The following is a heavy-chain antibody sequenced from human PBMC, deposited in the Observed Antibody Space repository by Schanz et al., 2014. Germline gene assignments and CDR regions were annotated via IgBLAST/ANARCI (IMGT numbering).Heavy chain of an antibody. V-gene: IGHV1-69*02. D-gene: IGHD3-22*01. CDR1: GITFSTYV. Sequence: QVQLVQSGAEVKKPGSSVKVSCKASGITFSTYVVVCVRQAPGQGLEWMGRIIPILGIANYAQKFQGRVTNTADKSTSTAYMDLSSLRPEDTAVYYCARSNYYDNSDYYNSFDYWGQGTLVTVSS. J-gene: IGHJ4*02. CDR2: IIPILGIA. CDR3: ARSNYYDNSDYYNSFDY.